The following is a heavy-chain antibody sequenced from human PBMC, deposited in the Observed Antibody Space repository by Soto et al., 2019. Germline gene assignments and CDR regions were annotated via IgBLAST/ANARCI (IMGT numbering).Heavy chain of an antibody. D-gene: IGHD3-10*01. J-gene: IGHJ4*02. V-gene: IGHV4-61*01. CDR1: CGSVSSGSYY. CDR3: ARDPYYYAGESPY. CDR2: IYYSGST. Sequence: SETLSLTCTVSCGSVSSGSYYWSWIRQPPGKGLEWIGYIYYSGSTNYNPSLKSRVTISVDTSKNQFSLKLSSVTAADTAVYYCARDPYYYAGESPYWGQGTLVTVSS.